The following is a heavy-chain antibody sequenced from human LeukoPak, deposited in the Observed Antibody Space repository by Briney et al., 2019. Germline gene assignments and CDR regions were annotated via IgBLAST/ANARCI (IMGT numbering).Heavy chain of an antibody. D-gene: IGHD1-26*01. V-gene: IGHV3-23*01. CDR1: GVTFG. J-gene: IGHJ4*02. CDR3: AKEEYSGSQFDY. CDR2: ISSRGGST. Sequence: GGSLRLSCAASGVTFGMSWVRQAPGRGLEWVSGISSRGGSTYFADSVKGRFTISRDNSKNTLYVQMNSLRAEDTAVYYCAKEEYSGSQFDYWGQGTLVTVSS.